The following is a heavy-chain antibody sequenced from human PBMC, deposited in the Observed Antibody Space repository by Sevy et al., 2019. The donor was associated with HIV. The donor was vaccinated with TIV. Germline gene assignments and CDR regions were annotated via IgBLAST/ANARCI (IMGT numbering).Heavy chain of an antibody. V-gene: IGHV3-11*01. D-gene: IGHD2-15*01. Sequence: GGSLRLSCAASGFTFSDYYMSWIRQAPGKGLEWVSYISSSGSTIYYADSVKGRFIISRDNAKNSLYLQMNSLRAEDTAVYYCARDRDGYSRATFDYWGQGTLVTVSS. CDR3: ARDRDGYSRATFDY. J-gene: IGHJ4*02. CDR1: GFTFSDYY. CDR2: ISSSGSTI.